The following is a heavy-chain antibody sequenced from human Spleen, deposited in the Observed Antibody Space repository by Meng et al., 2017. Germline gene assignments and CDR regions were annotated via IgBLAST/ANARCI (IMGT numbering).Heavy chain of an antibody. D-gene: IGHD1-26*01. CDR1: GFTFGTYA. J-gene: IGHJ4*02. V-gene: IGHV3-23*01. CDR2: ISGSGGRT. Sequence: GESLKISCVASGFTFGTYAMSWVRQAPGKGLEWVSLISGSGGRTHYADSVRGRFTISRDNSKNTLYLQMNSLRGDDTAVFYCAKADSTGTYWADFDYWGQGTRVTGAS. CDR3: AKADSTGTYWADFDY.